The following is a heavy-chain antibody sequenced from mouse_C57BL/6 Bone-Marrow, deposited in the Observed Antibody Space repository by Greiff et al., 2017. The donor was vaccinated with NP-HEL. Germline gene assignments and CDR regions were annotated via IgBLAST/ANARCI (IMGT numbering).Heavy chain of an antibody. J-gene: IGHJ4*01. D-gene: IGHD4-1*01. CDR3: ARWDEEVYYYAMDY. V-gene: IGHV5-4*01. Sequence: EVQRVESGGGLVKPGGSLKLSCAASGFTFSSYAMSWVRQTPEKRLEWVATISDGGSYTYYPDNVKGRFTISRDNAKNNLYLQMSHLKSEDTAMYYCARWDEEVYYYAMDYWGQGTSVTVSS. CDR2: ISDGGSYT. CDR1: GFTFSSYA.